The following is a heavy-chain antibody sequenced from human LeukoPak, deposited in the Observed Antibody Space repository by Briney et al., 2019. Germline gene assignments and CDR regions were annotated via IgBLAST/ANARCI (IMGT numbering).Heavy chain of an antibody. CDR3: AKDDNYIRFLS. CDR2: ISSSSSTI. Sequence: GGSLRLSCAASGFTFRSYGMSWVRQAPGKGLEWVSYISSSSSTIYYADSVKGRFTISRDNSKNTLYLQMNSLRAEDTAVYYCAKDDNYIRFLSWGQGTLVTVSS. J-gene: IGHJ5*02. D-gene: IGHD3-16*01. V-gene: IGHV3-48*01. CDR1: GFTFRSYG.